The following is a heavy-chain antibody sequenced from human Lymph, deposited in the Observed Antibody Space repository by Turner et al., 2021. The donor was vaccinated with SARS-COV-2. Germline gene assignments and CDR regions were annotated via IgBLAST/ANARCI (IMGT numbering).Heavy chain of an antibody. J-gene: IGHJ6*02. CDR3: ARHQGSTSGYDHGMSV. D-gene: IGHD1-1*01. CDR2: FYKIGSI. CDR1: GVSISSQS. Sequence: QVQLQESGPGLVRPSETLSLTCTVSGVSISSQSWSWIRQSPVRGLEWIGYFYKIGSIDYNPTLRSRVTISVDTSKNQLSLNLISMTAADTAVYYCARHQGSTSGYDHGMSVWGQGTAVIVSS. V-gene: IGHV4-59*08.